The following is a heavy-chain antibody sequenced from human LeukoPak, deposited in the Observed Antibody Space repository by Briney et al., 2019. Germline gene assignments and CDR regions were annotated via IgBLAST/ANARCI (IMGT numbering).Heavy chain of an antibody. CDR3: ARANFLYCSSSTCLFDY. CDR2: INPNDGDT. Sequence: ASVKVSCKASGYTFTDYYMHWVRRAPGQGFEWMGWINPNDGDTNYAQKFQGRVTMTRDTSISAAHMEVSRLRSDDTAVYYCARANFLYCSSSTCLFDYWGQGTLVTVSS. D-gene: IGHD2-2*01. J-gene: IGHJ4*02. CDR1: GYTFTDYY. V-gene: IGHV1-2*02.